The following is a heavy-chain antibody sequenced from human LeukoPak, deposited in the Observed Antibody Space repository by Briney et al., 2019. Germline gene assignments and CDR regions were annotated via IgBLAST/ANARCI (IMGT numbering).Heavy chain of an antibody. V-gene: IGHV1-2*02. CDR1: GYTFTGYY. CDR3: ARALHPKYNWNYRY. D-gene: IGHD1-7*01. Sequence: ASVKVSCKASGYTFTGYYMHWVRQAPGQGLEWMGWINPNSGGTNYAQKFQGRVTMTRDTSISTAYMELSRLRSDDTAVYYCARALHPKYNWNYRYWGQGTLVTVSS. CDR2: INPNSGGT. J-gene: IGHJ4*02.